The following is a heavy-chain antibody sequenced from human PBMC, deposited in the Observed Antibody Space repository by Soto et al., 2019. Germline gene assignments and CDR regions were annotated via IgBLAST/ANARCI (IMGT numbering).Heavy chain of an antibody. CDR3: ARDGYYEASGMDV. Sequence: ASVKVSCKASGYTFTGYYMHWVRQAPGQGLEWMGWINPNSGGTNYAQKFQGWVTMTRDTSISTAYMELSRLRSDDTAVYYCARDGYYEASGMDVWGQGTTVTVS. V-gene: IGHV1-2*04. D-gene: IGHD3-22*01. CDR1: GYTFTGYY. CDR2: INPNSGGT. J-gene: IGHJ6*02.